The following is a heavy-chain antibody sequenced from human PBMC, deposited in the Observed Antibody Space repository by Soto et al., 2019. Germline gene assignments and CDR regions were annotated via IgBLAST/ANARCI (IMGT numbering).Heavy chain of an antibody. J-gene: IGHJ6*02. CDR3: ARDVYSNYRGRYYGMDV. CDR2: IYYSGST. D-gene: IGHD4-4*01. V-gene: IGHV4-30-4*01. CDR1: GGSISSGDYY. Sequence: QVQLQESGPGLVKPSQTLSLTCTVSGGSISSGDYYWSWIRQPPGKGLEWIGYIYYSGSTYYNPPLKSRVTISVDTSKIQFSLTLSSVTAADTAVYYCARDVYSNYRGRYYGMDVWGQGTTVTVSS.